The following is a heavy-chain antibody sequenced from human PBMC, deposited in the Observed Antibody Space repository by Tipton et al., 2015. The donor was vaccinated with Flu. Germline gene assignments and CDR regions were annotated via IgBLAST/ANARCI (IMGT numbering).Heavy chain of an antibody. CDR3: ARDQRGTSSYDY. CDR1: GASISSYY. V-gene: IGHV4-59*01. J-gene: IGHJ4*02. D-gene: IGHD2-2*01. CDR2: GHYSGST. Sequence: TLSLTCTVSGASISSYYWSWIRQPPGKGLEWIGYGHYSGSTNYNPSLKSRVTISVDTSKNEFSLKLISVTAADTAVYYCARDQRGTSSYDYWGQGTLVTVSS.